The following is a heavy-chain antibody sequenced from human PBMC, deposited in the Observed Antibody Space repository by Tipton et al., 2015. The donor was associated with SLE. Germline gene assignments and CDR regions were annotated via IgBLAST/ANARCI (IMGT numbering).Heavy chain of an antibody. J-gene: IGHJ4*02. CDR2: IYTGETT. Sequence: SLRLSCAASGFTFSSYAMTWVRQAPGKGLEWVSVIYTGETTDYSESVKGRFTISRDNSKNTLYLHLNSLRAEDSAVYYCTRASLCSGGSCSLGVLDSWGQGTLVTVSS. D-gene: IGHD2-15*01. CDR3: TRASLCSGGSCSLGVLDS. CDR1: GFTFSSYA. V-gene: IGHV3-23*03.